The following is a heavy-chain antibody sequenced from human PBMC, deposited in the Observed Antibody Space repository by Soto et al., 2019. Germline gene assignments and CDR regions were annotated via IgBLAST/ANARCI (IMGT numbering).Heavy chain of an antibody. CDR3: ARAADFWSGYYLRS. CDR1: GFTLSSYW. CDR2: INSDGSST. D-gene: IGHD3-3*01. Sequence: EVQLVESGGGLVQPGGSLRLSCAASGFTLSSYWMHWVRQAPGKGLVWVSRINSDGSSTSYADSVKGRFTISRDNAKNTLYLQMNSLRAEDTAVYYCARAADFWSGYYLRSWGQGTLVTVSS. J-gene: IGHJ4*02. V-gene: IGHV3-74*01.